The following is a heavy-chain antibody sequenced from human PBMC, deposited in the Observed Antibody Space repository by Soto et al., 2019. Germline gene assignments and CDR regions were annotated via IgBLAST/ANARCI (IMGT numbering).Heavy chain of an antibody. D-gene: IGHD3-22*01. CDR1: GGSISSYY. CDR2: IYYSGST. V-gene: IGHV4-59*01. CDR3: ARGAYDSSGYYGYYYDY. J-gene: IGHJ4*02. Sequence: AETLSLTCTVSGGSISSYYWSWVRQPPGKGLEWIGYIYYSGSTNYNPSLKSRVTISVDTSKNQFSLKLSSVTAADTAVYYGARGAYDSSGYYGYYYDYWGQGTLVTVS.